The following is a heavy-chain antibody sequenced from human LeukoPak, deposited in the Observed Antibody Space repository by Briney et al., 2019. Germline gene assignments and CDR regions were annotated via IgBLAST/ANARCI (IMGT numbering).Heavy chain of an antibody. CDR3: AQASYGSGSYGPILD. D-gene: IGHD3-10*01. V-gene: IGHV3-23*01. CDR2: IIGSGGRT. CDR1: VYTLCIYT. J-gene: IGHJ4*02. Sequence: GGSLRLSCAPSVYTLCIYTISWVPPSPQKGLEWVSPIIGSGGRTHYTHSVRRRFTLSRDNSKNTLYLQKNSLRAEDTAVYYCAQASYGSGSYGPILDWGQGTLVTVSS.